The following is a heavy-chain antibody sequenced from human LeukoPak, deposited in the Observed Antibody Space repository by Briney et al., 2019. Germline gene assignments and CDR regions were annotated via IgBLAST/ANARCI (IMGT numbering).Heavy chain of an antibody. V-gene: IGHV4-59*08. Sequence: SETLSLTCTVSGGSISSYYWSWIRQPPGKGLEWIGYIYYSGSTNYNPSLKSRVTISVDTSKNQFSLKLSSVTAADTAVYYCASSGSEAGYYYYYYYMDVWGKGTTVTVSS. J-gene: IGHJ6*03. CDR3: ASSGSEAGYYYYYYYMDV. CDR1: GGSISSYY. D-gene: IGHD1-26*01. CDR2: IYYSGST.